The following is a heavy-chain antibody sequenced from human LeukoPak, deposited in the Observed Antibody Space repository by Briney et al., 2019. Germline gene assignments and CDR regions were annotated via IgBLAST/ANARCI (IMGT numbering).Heavy chain of an antibody. CDR1: GFTFSDYY. CDR2: IGTSGSTI. J-gene: IGHJ5*02. V-gene: IGHV3-11*04. Sequence: GGSLRLSCAASGFTFSDYYMSRIRQAPGKGLEWVPYIGTSGSTIYYADSVKGRFTISRDNAKNSLYLQMNSLRAEDTAVYYCARTPGIAAAGTWWFDPWGQGTLVTVSS. D-gene: IGHD6-13*01. CDR3: ARTPGIAAAGTWWFDP.